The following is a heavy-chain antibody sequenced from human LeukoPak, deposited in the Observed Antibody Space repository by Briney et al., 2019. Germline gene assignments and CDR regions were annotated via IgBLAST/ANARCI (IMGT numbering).Heavy chain of an antibody. D-gene: IGHD2-2*01. CDR2: TIPLFDTT. J-gene: IGHJ4*02. CDR1: GYTFTNYD. Sequence: SVKVSCKASGYTFTNYDISWVRQAPGQGLEWMGGTIPLFDTTSYAQKFQGRVTITTDESTNTAYMELSRLKSEDTAVYYCASLGYCDTASCFRSAGYYFDYWGQGTLVTVSS. V-gene: IGHV1-69*05. CDR3: ASLGYCDTASCFRSAGYYFDY.